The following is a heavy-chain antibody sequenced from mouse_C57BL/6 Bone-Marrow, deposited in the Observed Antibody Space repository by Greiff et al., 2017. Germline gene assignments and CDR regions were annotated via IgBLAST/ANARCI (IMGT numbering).Heavy chain of an antibody. D-gene: IGHD1-1*01. Sequence: VQLQQSGAELVKPGASVKLSCTASGFNIKDYYMHWVKQRTEQGLEWIGRIDPEDGETKYAPKFQGKATITADTSSNTAYLQLSSLTSEDTAVYCCAPTTVVATDYFDYWGQGTTLTVSS. CDR3: APTTVVATDYFDY. V-gene: IGHV14-2*01. CDR1: GFNIKDYY. CDR2: IDPEDGET. J-gene: IGHJ2*01.